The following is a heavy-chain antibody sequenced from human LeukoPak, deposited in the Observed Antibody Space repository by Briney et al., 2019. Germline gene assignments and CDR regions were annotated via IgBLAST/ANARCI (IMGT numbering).Heavy chain of an antibody. CDR2: IIPIFGTA. V-gene: IGHV1-69*06. D-gene: IGHD6-13*01. J-gene: IGHJ4*02. CDR1: GGTFSSYA. CDR3: ARHIAGRSSSWYLALYYFDY. Sequence: SVKVSCKASGGTFSSYAISWVRQAPGQGLEWMGGIIPIFGTANYAQKFQGRVTITADKSTSTAYMELSSLRSEDTAVYYCARHIAGRSSSWYLALYYFDYWGQGTLVTVSS.